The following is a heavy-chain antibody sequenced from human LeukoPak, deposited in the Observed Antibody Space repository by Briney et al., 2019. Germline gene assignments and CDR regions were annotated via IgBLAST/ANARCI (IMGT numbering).Heavy chain of an antibody. CDR3: ATEEIPRYDYVWGSYRRPIDY. V-gene: IGHV1-2*02. CDR2: ISLNSGGT. D-gene: IGHD3-16*02. Sequence: ASLKASCKAHGYTFTAYYINWGRQAPGQGLECMGGISLNSGGTKYVQKFRGGVTMTRDTSISTAYMELNRLRSDDTAVYYCATEEIPRYDYVWGSYRRPIDYWGQGNLVTVSS. J-gene: IGHJ4*02. CDR1: GYTFTAYY.